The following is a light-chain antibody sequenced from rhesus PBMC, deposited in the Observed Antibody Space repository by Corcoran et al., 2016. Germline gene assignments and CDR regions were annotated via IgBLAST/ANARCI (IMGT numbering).Light chain of an antibody. CDR2: AAS. J-gene: IGKJ4*01. CDR3: LQHNSYPLT. V-gene: IGKV1-28*01. Sequence: DIQMTQSPSSLSASVGDTVTITCRASQGISSYLNWFQQKLGKAPKLLIYAASSLESGVPSRFSGSGSGTDFTLTISTLQPEDFAAYYCLQHNSYPLTFGGGTKVEIK. CDR1: QGISSY.